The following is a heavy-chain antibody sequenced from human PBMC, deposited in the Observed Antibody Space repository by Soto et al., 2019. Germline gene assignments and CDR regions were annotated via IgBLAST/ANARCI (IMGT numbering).Heavy chain of an antibody. J-gene: IGHJ4*02. V-gene: IGHV3-11*01. CDR2: ISSSGSTI. CDR1: GFTFIDYY. Sequence: PWGSLRLSCAASGFTFIDYYISLIRHSPVKGLEWVSYISSSGSTIYYADSVKGRFTISRDNAKNSLYLQMNSLRAEDTAVYYCARDVAAAGLDYWGQGTLVTVSS. D-gene: IGHD6-13*01. CDR3: ARDVAAAGLDY.